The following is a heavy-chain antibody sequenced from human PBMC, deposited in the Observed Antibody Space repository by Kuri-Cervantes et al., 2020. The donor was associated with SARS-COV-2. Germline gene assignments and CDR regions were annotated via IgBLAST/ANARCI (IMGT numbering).Heavy chain of an antibody. D-gene: IGHD2-21*01. J-gene: IGHJ4*02. CDR1: GFTFSSYA. CDR3: ARDRVGVHDS. Sequence: GGSLRLSCAASGFTFSSYAMHWVRQAPGKGLEWVAVISYDGSKKDYTASGKGRFTISRDNSQNTLYLQMKSLRTEDTALYYCARDRVGVHDSWGQGTLVTVSS. V-gene: IGHV3-30-3*01. CDR2: ISYDGSKK.